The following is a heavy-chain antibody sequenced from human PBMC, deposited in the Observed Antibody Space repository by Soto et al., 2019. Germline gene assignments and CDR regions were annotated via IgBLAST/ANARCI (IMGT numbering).Heavy chain of an antibody. D-gene: IGHD1-7*01. CDR2: ISSSGRFM. V-gene: IGHV3-21*01. J-gene: IGHJ1*01. Sequence: EVQLVDSGGGLVKPGGSLRLSCAASGFSVSRDSMGWVRQAPVTVLEWVSSISSSGRFMNYADSVKGRFTISSYHAKNSLYLQMSGLKAEDPSVYYCARDPPTGTTLDWADSWGQGNLVTVSA. CDR3: ARDPPTGTTLDWADS. CDR1: GFSVSRDS.